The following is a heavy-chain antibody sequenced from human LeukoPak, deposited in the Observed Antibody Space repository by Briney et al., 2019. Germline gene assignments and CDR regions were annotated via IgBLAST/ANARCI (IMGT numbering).Heavy chain of an antibody. CDR1: GGSISSGGYS. D-gene: IGHD3-10*01. V-gene: IGHV4-30-2*01. J-gene: IGHJ5*02. CDR3: ARALVLWFGELSWFDP. Sequence: SSEALSLTCAVSGGSISSGGYSWSWIRQPPGKGLEWIGYIYHSGSTYYSPSLKSRVTISVDRSKNQFSLKLSSVTAADTAVYYCARALVLWFGELSWFDPWGQGTLVTVSS. CDR2: IYHSGST.